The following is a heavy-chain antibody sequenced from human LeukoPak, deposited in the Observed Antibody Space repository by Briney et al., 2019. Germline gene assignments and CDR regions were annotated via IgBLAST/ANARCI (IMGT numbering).Heavy chain of an antibody. V-gene: IGHV3-9*01. J-gene: IGHJ4*02. CDR1: GFTFDDYA. CDR3: ASLGGSSWPY. Sequence: PGGSLRLSCAASGFTFDDYAMHWVRQAPGKGLEWASGISWNSGSIGYADSVKGRFTISRDNAKNSLYLQMNSLRAEDTALYYCASLGGSSWPYWGQGTLVTVSS. CDR2: ISWNSGSI. D-gene: IGHD6-13*01.